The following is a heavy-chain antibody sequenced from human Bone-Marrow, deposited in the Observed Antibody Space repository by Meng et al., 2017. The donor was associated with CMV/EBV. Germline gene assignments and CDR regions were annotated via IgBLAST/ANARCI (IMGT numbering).Heavy chain of an antibody. CDR2: INPNSGGT. Sequence: ASVKVSCKASGYTFTGYYMHWVRQAPGQGLEWMGWINPNSGGTNYAQKFQGRVTMTRDTSISTAYMEPSRLRSDDTAVYYCAREGRFSITDAFDIWGQGTMVTVSS. D-gene: IGHD3-3*01. J-gene: IGHJ3*02. CDR3: AREGRFSITDAFDI. V-gene: IGHV1-2*02. CDR1: GYTFTGYY.